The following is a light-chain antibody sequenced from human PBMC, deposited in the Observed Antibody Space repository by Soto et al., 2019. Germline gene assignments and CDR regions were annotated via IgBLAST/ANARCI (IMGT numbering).Light chain of an antibody. Sequence: DIQMTQSPSSLSATVGDRVTITCRTSQGISNNLAWYQQKPGKVPNLLIYGASILQSGVPSRFSGSGSGTDFTLTISSLQPEDAATYYCQNYHSAPPLTFGGGTKMEIK. CDR1: QGISNN. CDR3: QNYHSAPPLT. J-gene: IGKJ4*01. V-gene: IGKV1-27*01. CDR2: GAS.